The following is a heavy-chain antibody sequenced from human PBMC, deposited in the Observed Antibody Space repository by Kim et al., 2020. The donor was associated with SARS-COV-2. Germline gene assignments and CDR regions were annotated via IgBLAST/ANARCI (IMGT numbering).Heavy chain of an antibody. Sequence: GGSLRLSCAASGFTFSSYSMNWVRQAPGKGLEWVSYISSSSSTIYYADSVKGRFTISRDNAKNSLYLQMNSLRAEDTAVYYCARYYDFWNGYYTGVPYFDYWGQGTLVTVSS. J-gene: IGHJ4*02. CDR3: ARYYDFWNGYYTGVPYFDY. D-gene: IGHD3-3*01. CDR1: GFTFSSYS. V-gene: IGHV3-48*04. CDR2: ISSSSSTI.